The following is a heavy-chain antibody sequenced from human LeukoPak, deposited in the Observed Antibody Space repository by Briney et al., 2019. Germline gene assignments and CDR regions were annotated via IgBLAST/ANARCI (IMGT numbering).Heavy chain of an antibody. CDR3: AREGEGDSGSFNMDV. Sequence: WASVKVSCKVSGGTFSSYAISWVRQAPGQGLEWMGGIIPIFGTADAAQRFQGRVTITADESTSTAYMELSSLRSEDTAVYYCAREGEGDSGSFNMDVRGKGTTVTISS. CDR2: IIPIFGTA. V-gene: IGHV1-69*13. J-gene: IGHJ6*03. CDR1: GGTFSSYA. D-gene: IGHD3-10*01.